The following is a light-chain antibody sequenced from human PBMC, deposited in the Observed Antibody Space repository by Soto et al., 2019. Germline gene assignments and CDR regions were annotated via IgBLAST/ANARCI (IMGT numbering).Light chain of an antibody. V-gene: IGKV1-5*01. CDR1: QTISNW. J-gene: IGKJ4*01. CDR3: QQYNTYPLT. CDR2: DAS. Sequence: DIQLTQYTSPLSGSVGDRVTLTFRASQTISNWLAWYQQKPGKAPKVLIYDASTLDGGVPSRFSGRRSGTDFTLTISSLQPSDFATYYCQQYNTYPLTFGGGTKVDIK.